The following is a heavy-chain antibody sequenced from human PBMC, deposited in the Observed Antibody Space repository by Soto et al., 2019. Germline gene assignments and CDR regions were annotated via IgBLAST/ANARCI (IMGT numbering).Heavy chain of an antibody. CDR1: GYTFTSYG. CDR3: ARRGYGDY. V-gene: IGHV1-18*01. CDR2: ISAHNGNP. J-gene: IGHJ4*02. D-gene: IGHD1-1*01. Sequence: QVHLVQSGAEVKKPGASVKVSCKASGYTFTSYGITWVRQAPGQGLEWMGWISAHNGNPDSAQKLQGRVIVTRDTSTGPCYTELSTLKSVGTAVYNSARRGYGDYGGQGERVTVSS.